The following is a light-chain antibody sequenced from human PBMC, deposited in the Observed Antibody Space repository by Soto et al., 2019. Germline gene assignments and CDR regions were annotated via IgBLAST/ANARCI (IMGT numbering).Light chain of an antibody. CDR1: QSVDID. V-gene: IGKV3-15*01. CDR3: QQYRKWRRT. CDR2: GAS. Sequence: EVVLTQSPATLSVSPGERVTLSCRASQSVDIDLAWYQQIPGQAPRLLIYGASTRAPDMPGRFSGRGSGTEFSLTISSLQSEDYAVYYCQQYRKWRRTFGQGTKVDIK. J-gene: IGKJ1*01.